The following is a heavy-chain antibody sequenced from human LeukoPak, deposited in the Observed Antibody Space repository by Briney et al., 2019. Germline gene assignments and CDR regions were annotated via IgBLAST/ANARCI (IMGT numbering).Heavy chain of an antibody. D-gene: IGHD3-10*01. CDR2: INPNSGGT. CDR1: GYTFTGYY. Sequence: ASVKVSCKASGYTFTGYYMHWVRQAPGQGLEWMGWINPNSGGTNYAQKFQGRVTMTRDTSISTAYMELSRLRSDDTAVYYCARGGPYYYGSGRLDAYWGQGTLVTVSS. V-gene: IGHV1-2*02. CDR3: ARGGPYYYGSGRLDAY. J-gene: IGHJ4*02.